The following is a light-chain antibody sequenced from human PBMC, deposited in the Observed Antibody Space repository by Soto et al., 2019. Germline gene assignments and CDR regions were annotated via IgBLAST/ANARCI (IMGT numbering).Light chain of an antibody. Sequence: QSALTQPPSASGSPGQSVTISCTGISSDVYVSWYQQHPGKAPKLMIYEVSKRPSGVPDRFSGSKSGNTASLSVSGLQAEDESDYYCSTYTNTSALFGGGTKLTVL. V-gene: IGLV2-8*01. CDR3: STYTNTSAL. CDR2: EVS. CDR1: SSDVY. J-gene: IGLJ2*01.